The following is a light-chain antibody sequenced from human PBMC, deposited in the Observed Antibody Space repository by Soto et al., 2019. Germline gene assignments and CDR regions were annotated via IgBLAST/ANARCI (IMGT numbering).Light chain of an antibody. CDR3: QHYNSYSEA. V-gene: IGKV1-5*03. CDR1: QTMSSW. Sequence: DIQMTQSPSTLSGSVEDKLTITYLASQTMSSWLVWYQQKPGKAPKLLIYKVSTLKSGVPSSFSGSGSGTEFTPTIRSLQPADFATYYCQHYNSYSEAFGQGPKVDI. CDR2: KVS. J-gene: IGKJ1*01.